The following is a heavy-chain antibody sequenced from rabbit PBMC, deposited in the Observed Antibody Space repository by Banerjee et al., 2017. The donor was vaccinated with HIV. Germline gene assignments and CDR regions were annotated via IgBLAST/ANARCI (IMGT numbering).Heavy chain of an antibody. D-gene: IGHD4-1*01. J-gene: IGHJ4*01. CDR2: IYTGSSGST. CDR3: ARDLAGVIGWNFNL. Sequence: QEQLEESGGDLVKPEGPLTRTCTASGFSLRNKYAMCWGGQAPGKGLEWIACIYTGSSGSTYYASWAKGRFTISKTSSTTVTLQMTSLTAADTATYFCARDLAGVIGWNFNLWGPGTLVTVS. CDR1: GFSLRNKYA. V-gene: IGHV1S45*01.